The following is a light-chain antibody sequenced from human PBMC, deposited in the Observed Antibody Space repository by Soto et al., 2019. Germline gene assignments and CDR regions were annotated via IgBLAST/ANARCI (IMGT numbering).Light chain of an antibody. CDR1: QSITNW. CDR3: QQYNGYPWT. V-gene: IGKV1-5*01. CDR2: DAS. J-gene: IGKJ1*01. Sequence: DIQMTQPPSTLSASVGDRVTITCRASQSITNWLAWYQQKPGKAPKLLMYDASNLHSGVPSRFSGSGSGAEVTHTISSLQPDDFATYYCQQYNGYPWTCGLGTKVDIK.